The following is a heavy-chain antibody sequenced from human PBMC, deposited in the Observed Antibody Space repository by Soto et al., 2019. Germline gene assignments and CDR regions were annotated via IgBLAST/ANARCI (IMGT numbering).Heavy chain of an antibody. CDR2: IYHSGST. CDR3: ARVHLTGYSIDY. D-gene: IGHD3-9*01. J-gene: IGHJ4*02. CDR1: SGSISSSNW. Sequence: SETLSLTCAVSSGSISSSNWWSWVRQPPGKGLEWIGEIYHSGSTNYNPSLKSRVTISVDKSKNQFSLKLSSVTAADTAVYYCARVHLTGYSIDYWGQGTLVTVSS. V-gene: IGHV4-4*02.